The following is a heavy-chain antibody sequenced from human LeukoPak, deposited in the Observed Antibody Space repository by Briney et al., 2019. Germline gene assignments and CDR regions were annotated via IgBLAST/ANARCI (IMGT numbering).Heavy chain of an antibody. CDR2: INHSGST. J-gene: IGHJ4*02. V-gene: IGHV4-34*01. D-gene: IGHD4-23*01. CDR3: ARATVVTPYYFDY. CDR1: DGSISSYY. Sequence: SETLSLTCTVSDGSISSYYWSWIRQPPGKGLEWIGEINHSGSTNYNPSLKSRVTISVDTSKNQFSLKLSSVTAADTAVYYCARATVVTPYYFDYWGQGTLVTVSS.